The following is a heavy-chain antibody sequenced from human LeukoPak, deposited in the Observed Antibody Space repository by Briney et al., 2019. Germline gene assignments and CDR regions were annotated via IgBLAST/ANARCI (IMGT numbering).Heavy chain of an antibody. CDR2: IYTSGST. CDR3: ASSVDTAMDFDY. J-gene: IGHJ4*02. D-gene: IGHD5-18*01. Sequence: SETLSLTCTVSGGSISSYYWSWIRQPAGKGLEWIGRIYTSGSTNYNPSLKSRVTISVDTSKNQFSLKLSSVTAADTAVYYCASSVDTAMDFDYWGQGTLVTVSS. CDR1: GGSISSYY. V-gene: IGHV4-4*07.